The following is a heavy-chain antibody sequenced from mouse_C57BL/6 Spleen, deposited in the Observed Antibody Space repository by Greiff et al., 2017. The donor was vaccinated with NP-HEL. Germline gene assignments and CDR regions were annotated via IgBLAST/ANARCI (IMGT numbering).Heavy chain of an antibody. J-gene: IGHJ3*01. CDR2: ISDGGSYT. D-gene: IGHD2-4*01. CDR1: GFTFSSYA. CDR3: ARLLVYYDYDEFAY. Sequence: EVHLVESGGGLVKPGGSLKLSCAASGFTFSSYAMSWVRQTPEKRLEWVATISDGGSYTYYPDNVKGRFTISRDNAKNNLYLQMSHLKSEDTAMYYCARLLVYYDYDEFAYWGQGTLVTVSA. V-gene: IGHV5-4*01.